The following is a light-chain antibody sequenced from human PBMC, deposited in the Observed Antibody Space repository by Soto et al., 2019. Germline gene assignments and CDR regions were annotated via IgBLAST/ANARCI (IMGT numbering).Light chain of an antibody. Sequence: DIQMTQSPSTLSASVGDRVTITCRASQSISSWLAWYQQKPGKAPNLLISAASGLQTGVPSRFSGSGSGTDFTLTISSLQPEDFATYYCLQDYGYPQTFGQGTNLEIK. CDR3: LQDYGYPQT. V-gene: IGKV1-5*01. CDR2: AAS. CDR1: QSISSW. J-gene: IGKJ2*01.